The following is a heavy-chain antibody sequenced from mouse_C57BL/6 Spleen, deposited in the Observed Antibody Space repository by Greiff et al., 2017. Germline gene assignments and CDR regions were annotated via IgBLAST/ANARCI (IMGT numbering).Heavy chain of an antibody. Sequence: EVKLQQSGPELVKPGASVKISCKASGYTFTDYYMNWVKQSHGKSLEWIGDINPNNGGTSYNQKFKGKATLTVDKSSSTAYMELRSLTSEDSAVYYCARYGDGYFDYWGQGTTLTVSS. CDR3: ARYGDGYFDY. CDR2: INPNNGGT. V-gene: IGHV1-26*01. D-gene: IGHD1-1*01. J-gene: IGHJ2*01. CDR1: GYTFTDYY.